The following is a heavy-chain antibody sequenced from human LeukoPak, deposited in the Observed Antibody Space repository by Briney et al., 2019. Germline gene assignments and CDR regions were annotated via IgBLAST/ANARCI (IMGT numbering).Heavy chain of an antibody. J-gene: IGHJ6*04. V-gene: IGHV4-59*01. D-gene: IGHD3-9*01. CDR2: IYYSGST. Sequence: SETLSLTCTVSGGSTSSYYWSWIRQPPGKGLEWIGYIYYSGSTNYNPSLKSRVTISVDTSKNQFSLKLSSVTAADTAVYYCARLDWDYGMDVWGKGTTVTVSS. CDR3: ARLDWDYGMDV. CDR1: GGSTSSYY.